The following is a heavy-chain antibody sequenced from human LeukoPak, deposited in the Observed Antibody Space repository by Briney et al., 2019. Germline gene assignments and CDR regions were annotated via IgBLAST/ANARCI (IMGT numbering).Heavy chain of an antibody. CDR3: ARGFVPLLWFGELASYAFDI. CDR2: INAGNGNT. Sequence: ASVKVSCKASGYTFTSYAMHWVRQAPGQRLEWMGWINAGNGNTKYSQKFQGRVTITRDTSASTAYMELSSLRSEDTAVYYCARGFVPLLWFGELASYAFDIWGQGTMVTVSS. V-gene: IGHV1-3*01. J-gene: IGHJ3*02. CDR1: GYTFTSYA. D-gene: IGHD3-10*01.